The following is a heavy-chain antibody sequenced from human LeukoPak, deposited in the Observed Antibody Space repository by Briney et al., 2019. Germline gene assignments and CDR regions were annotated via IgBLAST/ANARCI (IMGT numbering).Heavy chain of an antibody. CDR3: ARCSQLLWFGELSSYYGMDV. Sequence: ASVKVSCKASGGTFSSYAISWVRQAPGQGLEWMGWISAYNGNTNYAQKLQGRVTMTTDTSTSTAYMELRSLRSDDTAVYYCARCSQLLWFGELSSYYGMDVWGQGTTVTVSS. CDR1: GGTFSSYA. CDR2: ISAYNGNT. D-gene: IGHD3-10*01. V-gene: IGHV1-18*01. J-gene: IGHJ6*02.